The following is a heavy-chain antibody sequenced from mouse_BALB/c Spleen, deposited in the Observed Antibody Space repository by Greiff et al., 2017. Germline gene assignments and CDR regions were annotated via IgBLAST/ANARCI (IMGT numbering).Heavy chain of an antibody. V-gene: IGHV3-1*02. D-gene: IGHD1-1*01. J-gene: IGHJ4*01. CDR2: IHYSGST. CDR3: ARSPYGSDAMDY. Sequence: DVKLQESGPDLVKPSQSLSLTCTVTGYSITSGYSWHWIRQFPGNKLEWMGYIHYSGSTNYNPSLKSRISITRDTSKNQFFLQLNSVTTEDTATYYCARSPYGSDAMDYWGQGTSVTVSS. CDR1: GYSITSGYS.